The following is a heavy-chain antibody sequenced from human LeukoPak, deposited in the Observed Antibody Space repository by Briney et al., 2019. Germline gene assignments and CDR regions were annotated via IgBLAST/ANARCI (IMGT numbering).Heavy chain of an antibody. Sequence: GGSLRLSCAASGFTFSSYWMHWVRQAPGKGLVWVSRINSDGSSTSYADSVKGRFTISRDNAKNSLYLQMNSLRAEDTAVYYCARGRYYDSSGGTAAFDYWGQGTLVTVSS. CDR3: ARGRYYDSSGGTAAFDY. V-gene: IGHV3-74*01. CDR1: GFTFSSYW. D-gene: IGHD3-22*01. CDR2: INSDGSST. J-gene: IGHJ4*02.